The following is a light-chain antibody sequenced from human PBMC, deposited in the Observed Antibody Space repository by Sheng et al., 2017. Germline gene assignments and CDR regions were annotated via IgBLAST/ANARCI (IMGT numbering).Light chain of an antibody. V-gene: IGLV2-8*01. CDR3: CSYAGGSTLV. J-gene: IGLJ3*02. CDR1: SSDIGGYNY. CDR2: EVT. Sequence: QSALTQPPSASGSPGQSVTISCTGTSSDIGGYNYVSWYQQHPGKAPKVMIYEVTKRPSGVPDRFSGSKSDNTASLTVSGLEAEDEADYYCCSYAGGSTLVFGGETKLTVL.